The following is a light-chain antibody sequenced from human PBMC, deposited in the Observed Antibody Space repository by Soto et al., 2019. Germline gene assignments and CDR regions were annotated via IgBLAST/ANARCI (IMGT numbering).Light chain of an antibody. V-gene: IGKV3-15*01. Sequence: EIVMTQSPATLSVSPGERATLSCRASQSVSSNLAWYQQKPGQAPRLLMYGASTRATGIPVRFSGRGSGTEFTIIISGLQSEDFAVYCCQQYNNWPRTFGQATKVEIK. CDR2: GAS. CDR3: QQYNNWPRT. J-gene: IGKJ1*01. CDR1: QSVSSN.